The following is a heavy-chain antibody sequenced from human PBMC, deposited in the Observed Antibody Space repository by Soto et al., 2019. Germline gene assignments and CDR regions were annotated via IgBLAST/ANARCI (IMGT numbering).Heavy chain of an antibody. V-gene: IGHV4-4*07. J-gene: IGHJ5*02. CDR2: IYATGTT. Sequence: SETLSLTCSVSGASISGYYWSWIRKSAGKGLEWIGRIYATGTTDYNPSLKSRVMMSVDTSKKQFSLRLRSVTAADTAVYYCVRDGTKTLRDWFDPWGQGISVTVSS. D-gene: IGHD1-1*01. CDR3: VRDGTKTLRDWFDP. CDR1: GASISGYY.